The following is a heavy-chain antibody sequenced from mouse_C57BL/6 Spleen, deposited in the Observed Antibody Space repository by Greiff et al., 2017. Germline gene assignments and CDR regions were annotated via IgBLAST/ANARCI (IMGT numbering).Heavy chain of an antibody. V-gene: IGHV1-82*01. D-gene: IGHD1-1*01. CDR3: ARAHYYGSSYGY. Sequence: QVQLQQSGPELVKPGASVKISCKASGYAFSSSWMNWVKQRPGKGLEWIGRVYPGDGDTNYNGKFKGKATLTADKSSSTAYMQLSSLTSEDSAVSFCARAHYYGSSYGYWGQGTTLTVSS. CDR2: VYPGDGDT. J-gene: IGHJ2*01. CDR1: GYAFSSSW.